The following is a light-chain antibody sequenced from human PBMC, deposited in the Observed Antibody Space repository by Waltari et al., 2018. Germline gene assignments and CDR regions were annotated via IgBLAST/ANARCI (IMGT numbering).Light chain of an antibody. CDR3: SSYSGGSASVV. Sequence: QSALTQPASVSGSPGQSITISCTGTTSDIGLYNYVSWYQHSPGKAPKLIIYEVNNRPSGVSSRFSGSKSGNMASLTVSGLQAEDEGYYYCSSYSGGSASVVFGGGTELIVL. J-gene: IGLJ2*01. V-gene: IGLV2-14*01. CDR1: TSDIGLYNY. CDR2: EVN.